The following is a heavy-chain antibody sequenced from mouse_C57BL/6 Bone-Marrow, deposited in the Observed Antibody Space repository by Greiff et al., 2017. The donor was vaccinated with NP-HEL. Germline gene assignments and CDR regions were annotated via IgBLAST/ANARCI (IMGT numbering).Heavy chain of an antibody. CDR2: INPSNGGT. CDR3: AGCSKNDYAMDY. CDR1: GYTFTSYW. Sequence: QVQLQQPGTELVKPGASVKLSCKASGYTFTSYWMHWVKQRPGQGLEWIGNINPSNGGTNYNEKFKSKATLTVDKSSSTSYMQLSSLTSEDSAVYYCAGCSKNDYAMDYWGQGTSVTVSS. J-gene: IGHJ4*01. V-gene: IGHV1-53*01. D-gene: IGHD3-3*01.